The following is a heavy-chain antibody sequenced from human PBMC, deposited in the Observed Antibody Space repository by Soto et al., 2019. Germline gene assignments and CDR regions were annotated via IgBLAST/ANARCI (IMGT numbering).Heavy chain of an antibody. CDR3: ARNVPREDGYLDY. J-gene: IGHJ4*02. V-gene: IGHV3-30-3*01. Sequence: GSLRLSCAASGFTFSSYAMHWVRQAPGKGLEWVAVISYDGSNKYYADSVKGRFTISRDNSKNTLYLQMNSLRAEDTAVYYCARNVPREDGYLDYWGQGTLVTVSS. CDR2: ISYDGSNK. D-gene: IGHD3-16*02. CDR1: GFTFSSYA.